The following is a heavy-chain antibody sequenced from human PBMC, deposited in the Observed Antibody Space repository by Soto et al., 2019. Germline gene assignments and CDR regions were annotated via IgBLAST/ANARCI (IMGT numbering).Heavy chain of an antibody. V-gene: IGHV3-30*18. CDR1: GLTFSTYG. D-gene: IGHD2-2*01. CDR2: ISNDVRNI. J-gene: IGHJ4*02. CDR3: VKDSLGGMTPVFMPGPD. Sequence: VQLVESGGGVVQPGTSLRLSCAASGLTFSTYGFHWVRQAPGKGLEWVAVISNDVRNIHYAESVKGRFTISRDNSKNTLYLQMNSLRPNDTAVYYCVKDSLGGMTPVFMPGPDWGQGTLVTVSS.